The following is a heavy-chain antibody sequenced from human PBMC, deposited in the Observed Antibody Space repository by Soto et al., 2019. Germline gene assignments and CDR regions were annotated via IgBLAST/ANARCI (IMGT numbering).Heavy chain of an antibody. CDR3: ARLGGYYQALDS. D-gene: IGHD3-22*01. J-gene: IGHJ4*02. Sequence: PSETLSLPRTVSDFNLSPFYWSWIRQPPGKGLEWIGYIYYAGTTTYNPSLKSRVSISVDTSKNEVSLKLTSVTAADTAVYYCARLGGYYQALDSWGQGTVVTVSS. V-gene: IGHV4-59*08. CDR2: IYYAGTT. CDR1: DFNLSPFY.